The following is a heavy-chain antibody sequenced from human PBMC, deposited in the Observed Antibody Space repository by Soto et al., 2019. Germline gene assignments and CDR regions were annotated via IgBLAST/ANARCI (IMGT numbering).Heavy chain of an antibody. J-gene: IGHJ4*02. CDR3: AHSPSYCIYGNCYSGFDY. V-gene: IGHV2-5*02. CDR2: IYWDDDK. Sequence: QITLRESGPTLVKPTQTLTLTCTFSGFSLSTSGVGVGWIRQPPGKALEWLALIYWDDDKRYSPSLKSRLTITKDTSKNQVVLTMTNMDPVDTATYFCAHSPSYCIYGNCYSGFDYWGQGTQVTVSS. D-gene: IGHD2-21*02. CDR1: GFSLSTSGVG.